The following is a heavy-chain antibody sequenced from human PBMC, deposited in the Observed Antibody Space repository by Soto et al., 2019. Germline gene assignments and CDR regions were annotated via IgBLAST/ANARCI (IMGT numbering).Heavy chain of an antibody. CDR1: GFSLSTSAVG. J-gene: IGHJ4*02. Sequence: SGPTLVNPTQTLTLTCTFSGFSLSTSAVGVGWIRQPPGKALEWLAFIYWDDDKRYSPFLKSRLTITKDTSKNQVVLTMSNMDPVDTARYYCAHIVVAGLGYYFDYWGQGTLVTVSS. CDR2: IYWDDDK. D-gene: IGHD6-19*01. V-gene: IGHV2-5*02. CDR3: AHIVVAGLGYYFDY.